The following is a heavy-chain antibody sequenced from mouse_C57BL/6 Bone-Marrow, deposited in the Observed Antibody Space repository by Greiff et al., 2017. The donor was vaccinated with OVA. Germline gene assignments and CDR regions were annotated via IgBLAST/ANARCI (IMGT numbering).Heavy chain of an antibody. CDR2: ISNGGGST. J-gene: IGHJ2*01. CDR1: GFTFSDYY. D-gene: IGHD2-4*01. CDR3: ARRGLRRRHFDY. Sequence: EVQLVESGGGLVQPGGSLKLSCAASGFTFSDYYMYWVRQTPEKRLEWVAYISNGGGSTYYPDTVKGRFTISRDNAKNTLYLQMSRLKSEDTAMYYCARRGLRRRHFDYWGQGTTLTVSS. V-gene: IGHV5-12*01.